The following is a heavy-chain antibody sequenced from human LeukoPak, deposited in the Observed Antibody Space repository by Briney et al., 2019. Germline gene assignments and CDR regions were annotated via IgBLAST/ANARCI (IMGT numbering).Heavy chain of an antibody. J-gene: IGHJ4*02. CDR1: GYSISSGYY. CDR2: IYHSGST. D-gene: IGHD4-11*01. V-gene: IGHV4-38-2*01. Sequence: KPSETLSLTCAVSGYSISSGYYWGWIRQPPGKGLEWIGSIYHSGSTYYNPSLKSRVTISVDTSKDQFSLKLSSVTAADTAVYYCARHSPDYPKVKVWGQGTLVTVSS. CDR3: ARHSPDYPKVKV.